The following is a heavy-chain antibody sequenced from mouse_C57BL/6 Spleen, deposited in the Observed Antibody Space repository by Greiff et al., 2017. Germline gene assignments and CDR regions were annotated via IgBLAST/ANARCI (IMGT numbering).Heavy chain of an antibody. V-gene: IGHV1-7*01. J-gene: IGHJ4*01. CDR2: INPSSGYT. CDR3: ARKWDYYAMDY. CDR1: GYTFTSYW. Sequence: VQLQQSGAELAKPGASVKLSCKASGYTFTSYWMHWVKQRPGQGLEWIGYINPSSGYTKYNQKFKDQATLTADKSSSTAYMQLSSLTYEDSAVYYSARKWDYYAMDYWGQGTSVTVSS. D-gene: IGHD1-3*01.